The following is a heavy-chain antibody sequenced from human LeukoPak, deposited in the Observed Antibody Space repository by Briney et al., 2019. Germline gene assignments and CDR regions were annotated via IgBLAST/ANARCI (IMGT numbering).Heavy chain of an antibody. V-gene: IGHV4-39*07. Sequence: SETLSLTCSASGGSINTRSYFWGWIRQSPGKGLEWIASMYYSGTTYYNPSLKSRVTISVDTSKNQFSLKLSSVTAADTAVYYCATLEEGFDPWGQGTLVTVSS. J-gene: IGHJ5*02. CDR1: GGSINTRSYF. CDR3: ATLEEGFDP. CDR2: MYYSGTT.